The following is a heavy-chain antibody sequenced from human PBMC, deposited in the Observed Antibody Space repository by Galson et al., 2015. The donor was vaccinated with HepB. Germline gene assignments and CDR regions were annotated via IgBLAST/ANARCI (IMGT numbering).Heavy chain of an antibody. CDR3: ARKDYYDSSGYRVYYYGMDV. CDR1: GFTFSSYA. D-gene: IGHD3-22*01. V-gene: IGHV3-30*04. Sequence: SLRLSCAASGFTFSSYAMHWVRQAPGKGLEWVAVISYDGSNKYYADSVKGRFTISRDNSKNTLYLQMNSLRAEDTAVYYCARKDYYDSSGYRVYYYGMDVWGQGTTVTVSS. J-gene: IGHJ6*02. CDR2: ISYDGSNK.